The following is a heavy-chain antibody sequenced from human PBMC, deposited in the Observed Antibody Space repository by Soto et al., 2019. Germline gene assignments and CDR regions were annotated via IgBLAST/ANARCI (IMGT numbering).Heavy chain of an antibody. Sequence: QVQLVQSGAEVKKPGASVKVSCKASGYTFTSYDINWVRQATGQGLEWMGWMNPNSGNTGYAKKFQGRVTMTRNTSISTAYMELSSLRSEDTAVYYCARVFASAEPNYSMDVWGKGTTVTVSS. CDR1: GYTFTSYD. D-gene: IGHD3-10*02. V-gene: IGHV1-8*01. CDR2: MNPNSGNT. J-gene: IGHJ6*03. CDR3: ARVFASAEPNYSMDV.